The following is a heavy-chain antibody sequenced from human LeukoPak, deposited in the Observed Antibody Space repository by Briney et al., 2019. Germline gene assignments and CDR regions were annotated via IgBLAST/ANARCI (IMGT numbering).Heavy chain of an antibody. CDR2: MNPNSGVT. D-gene: IGHD6-19*01. CDR3: ARDLRLAVSGTSGFDI. J-gene: IGHJ3*02. Sequence: ASVKVSCKASGYIFTDYYMHWVRQAPGQGLERMGWMNPNSGVTNYAQKFQVRVTMTGDTSIRTAYMELSSLRSDDTAVYYCARDLRLAVSGTSGFDIWGQGTVATVSS. V-gene: IGHV1-2*02. CDR1: GYIFTDYY.